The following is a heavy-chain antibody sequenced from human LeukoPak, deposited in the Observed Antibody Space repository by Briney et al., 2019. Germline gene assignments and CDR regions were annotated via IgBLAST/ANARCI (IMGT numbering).Heavy chain of an antibody. J-gene: IGHJ4*02. CDR1: GFTFNNHA. CDR2: INGNGAST. D-gene: IGHD5-18*01. V-gene: IGHV3-23*01. Sequence: GGSLRLSCAGSGFTFNNHAMSWVSQAPGKGLEWVSGINGNGASTYYSDSVKGRFTISRDNSKNTLYLQMSSLRAEDTAIYYCAKDQGYSYYYLDYWGQGTLVTVSS. CDR3: AKDQGYSYYYLDY.